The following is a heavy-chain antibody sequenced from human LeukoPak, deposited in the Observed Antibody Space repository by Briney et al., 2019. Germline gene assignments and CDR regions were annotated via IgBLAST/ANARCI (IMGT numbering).Heavy chain of an antibody. CDR2: ISSSSSTI. CDR1: GFTFSSYS. CDR3: ARDNFDSSGYYSYFDY. V-gene: IGHV3-48*01. D-gene: IGHD3-22*01. Sequence: GGSLRLSCAASGFTFSSYSMNWVRQAPGKGLEWVSYISSSSSTIYYADSVKGRFTISRDNAKNSLYLQMNSLRAEDTAVYYCARDNFDSSGYYSYFDYWGQGTLVTVSS. J-gene: IGHJ4*02.